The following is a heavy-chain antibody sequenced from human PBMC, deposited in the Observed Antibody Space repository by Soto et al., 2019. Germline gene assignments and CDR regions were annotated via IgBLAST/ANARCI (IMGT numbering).Heavy chain of an antibody. CDR1: GCTFSSYA. CDR3: ARDTVWFDP. V-gene: IGHV3-30-3*01. Sequence: PGGSLRLSCAASGCTFSSYAMHWVRQAPGKGLEWVAVISYDGSNKYYADSVKGRFTISRDNSKNTLYLQMNSLRAEDTAVYYYARDTVWFDPWGQGTLVTVSS. CDR2: ISYDGSNK. J-gene: IGHJ5*02.